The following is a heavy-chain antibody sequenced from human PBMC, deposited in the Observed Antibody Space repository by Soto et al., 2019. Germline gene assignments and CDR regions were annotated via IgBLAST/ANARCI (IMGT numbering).Heavy chain of an antibody. CDR3: ARDHEDTDDSSGYC. D-gene: IGHD3-22*01. CDR2: INPNSGGT. CDR1: GYTFTGYY. J-gene: IGHJ4*02. V-gene: IGHV1-2*02. Sequence: ASVKVSCKASGYTFTGYYMHWVRQAPGQGLEWMGWINPNSGGTNYAQKFQGRVTMTRDTSISTAYMELSRLRSDDTAVYYCARDHEDTDDSSGYCWGQGTLVTVSS.